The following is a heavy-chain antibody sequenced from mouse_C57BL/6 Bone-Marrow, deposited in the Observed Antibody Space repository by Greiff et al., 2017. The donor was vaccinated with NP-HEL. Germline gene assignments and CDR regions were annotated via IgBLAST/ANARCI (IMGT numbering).Heavy chain of an antibody. J-gene: IGHJ3*01. D-gene: IGHD1-1*01. CDR1: GFNIKDDY. V-gene: IGHV14-4*01. CDR2: IDPENGDT. CDR3: TTSHYYGSSAWFAY. Sequence: EVQLQQSGAELVRPGASVKLSCTASGFNIKDDYMHWVKQRHEQGLEWIGWIDPENGDTEYDSKFQGKATITADTSSNTAYLQLSSLTSEDTAVYYCTTSHYYGSSAWFAYWGQGTLVTVSA.